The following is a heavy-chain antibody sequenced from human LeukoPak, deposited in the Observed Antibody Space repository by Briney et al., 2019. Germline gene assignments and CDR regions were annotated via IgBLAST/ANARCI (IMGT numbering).Heavy chain of an antibody. Sequence: GGSLRLSCAVSGITVSTNYMSWVRQAPGKGLEWVSVIYSSGNTYYADSVKGRFTISRDNSKNTLYLQITSLGAEDTAVYYCASMVRGTASGYWGQGTLVTVSS. V-gene: IGHV3-66*01. CDR2: IYSSGNT. J-gene: IGHJ4*02. CDR1: GITVSTNY. D-gene: IGHD3-10*01. CDR3: ASMVRGTASGY.